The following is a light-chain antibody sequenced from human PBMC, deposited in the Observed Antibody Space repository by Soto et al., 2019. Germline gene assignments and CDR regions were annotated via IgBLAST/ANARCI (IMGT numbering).Light chain of an antibody. V-gene: IGKV3-11*01. Sequence: EIVMTQSPATLSVSPGERATLSCRARQSVSSNLAWYQQKPGQAPRLLIYDASNRATGIPARFSGSGSGTDFTLTISRLEPEDFAVYYCQQRNNWPPEITFGQGTRLEIK. J-gene: IGKJ5*01. CDR1: QSVSSN. CDR3: QQRNNWPPEIT. CDR2: DAS.